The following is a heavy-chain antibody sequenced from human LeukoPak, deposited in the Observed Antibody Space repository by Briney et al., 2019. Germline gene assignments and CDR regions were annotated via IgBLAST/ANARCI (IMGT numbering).Heavy chain of an antibody. D-gene: IGHD1-26*01. V-gene: IGHV4-34*01. CDR1: GGSFSGYY. CDR3: ARGYSGSYWVFDY. J-gene: IGHJ4*02. Sequence: SETLSLTCAVYGGSFSGYYWSWIRQPPGKGLEWIGEINHSGSTNYNPSLKSRVTISVDTSKNQFSLKLSSVTAADTAVYYCARGYSGSYWVFDYWGQGTLVTVSS. CDR2: INHSGST.